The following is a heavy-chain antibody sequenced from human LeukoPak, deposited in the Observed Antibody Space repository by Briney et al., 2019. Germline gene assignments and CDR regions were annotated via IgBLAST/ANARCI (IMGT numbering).Heavy chain of an antibody. J-gene: IGHJ4*02. CDR2: LTGTGRTT. Sequence: GRSLRLSCAASGFPFSSCAMSWVRQAPDQGLEWVSALTGTGRTTYYADSVKGRFTISRDNSKNTLYLQMSSLRVEDTAVYYCARGRGYLMTDPEYWGQGTLVTVSS. CDR1: GFPFSSCA. CDR3: ARGRGYLMTDPEY. D-gene: IGHD2-21*02. V-gene: IGHV3-23*01.